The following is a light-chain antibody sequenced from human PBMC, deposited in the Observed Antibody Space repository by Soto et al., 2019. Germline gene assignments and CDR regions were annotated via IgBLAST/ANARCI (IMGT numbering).Light chain of an antibody. V-gene: IGLV1-40*01. CDR3: QSYDSSLSGSKV. J-gene: IGLJ1*01. CDR1: SSNIGSDYD. Sequence: QLVLTQPPSVSGAPGQRVTISCTGSSSNIGSDYDVHWYQQLPGTAPKLLIFGNSNRPSGVPDRFSGSKSGTSASLAITGLQAEDEADYYCQSYDSSLSGSKVFGTGTKLTVL. CDR2: GNS.